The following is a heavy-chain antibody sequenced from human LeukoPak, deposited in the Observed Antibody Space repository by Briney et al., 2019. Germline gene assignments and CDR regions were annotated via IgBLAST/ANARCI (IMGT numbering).Heavy chain of an antibody. J-gene: IGHJ4*02. V-gene: IGHV1-2*02. CDR2: INPNSGGT. Sequence: ASVKVSCKASGYTFTGYYMHWVRQAPGQGLEWMGWINPNSGGTNYAQKFQGRVTMTRDTSISTAYMELRSLRSDDTAVYYCARELAVAGTPNFDYWGQGTLVTVSS. D-gene: IGHD6-19*01. CDR3: ARELAVAGTPNFDY. CDR1: GYTFTGYY.